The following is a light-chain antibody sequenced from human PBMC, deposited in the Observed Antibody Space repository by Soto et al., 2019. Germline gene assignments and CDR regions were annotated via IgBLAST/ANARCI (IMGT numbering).Light chain of an antibody. CDR3: CSYAGSYTLV. CDR1: SSDVGGHNY. J-gene: IGLJ3*02. V-gene: IGLV2-11*01. CDR2: DVS. Sequence: QSALTQPRSVSGSPGQSVTISCTGTSSDVGGHNYVSWYQQHPGKAPKLVIYDVSKRPSGVPDRFSGSKSGNAASLTISGLQAEDEADYYCCSYAGSYTLVFGGGTKVTVL.